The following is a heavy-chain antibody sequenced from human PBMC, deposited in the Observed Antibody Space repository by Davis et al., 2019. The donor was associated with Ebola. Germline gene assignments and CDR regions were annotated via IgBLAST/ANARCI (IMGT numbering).Heavy chain of an antibody. D-gene: IGHD6-13*01. CDR3: ARRRYSRPFDY. Sequence: SGPTLVKPTQTLTLTCTFSGFSLSTRGVGVDWIRQPPGKGLEWIGYIYYSGYSGSPNYHPSLKSRVTISVDTSKNQFSLNLSSVTAADTAVYYCARRRYSRPFDYWGQGTLVTVSS. J-gene: IGHJ4*02. CDR2: IYYSGYSGSP. CDR1: GFSLSTRGVG. V-gene: IGHV4-61*05.